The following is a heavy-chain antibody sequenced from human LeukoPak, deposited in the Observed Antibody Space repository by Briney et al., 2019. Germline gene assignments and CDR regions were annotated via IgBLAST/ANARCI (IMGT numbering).Heavy chain of an antibody. J-gene: IGHJ3*02. D-gene: IGHD3-10*01. Sequence: GESLKISCKGSGYSFTNYWIAWVRQMPGQGLEWMTIIYPGDSDARYSPSFQGQVTISVDKSISTTSRRWSSLKASDTAMYYCARRGWGFGEPKRDHDTFDIWGQGTMVTVSS. CDR2: IYPGDSDA. CDR1: GYSFTNYW. CDR3: ARRGWGFGEPKRDHDTFDI. V-gene: IGHV5-51*01.